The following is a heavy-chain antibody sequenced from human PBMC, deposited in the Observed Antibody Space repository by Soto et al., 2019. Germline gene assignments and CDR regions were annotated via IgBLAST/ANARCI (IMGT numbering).Heavy chain of an antibody. D-gene: IGHD6-19*01. CDR1: EFTFSTFS. Sequence: EVQLVESGGGSVQPGGSLRLCCAASEFTFSTFSMNWVRQAPGRGLEWISYISGGGRPISYADSVKGRFTISRDNAKNSLYLQMDSLTDEDTAVYYCARDLGWAFDSWGQGTLVTVSS. CDR3: ARDLGWAFDS. V-gene: IGHV3-48*02. J-gene: IGHJ4*02. CDR2: ISGGGRPI.